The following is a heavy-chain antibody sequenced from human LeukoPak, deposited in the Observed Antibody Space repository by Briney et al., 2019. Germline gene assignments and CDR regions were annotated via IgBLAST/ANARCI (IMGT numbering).Heavy chain of an antibody. Sequence: GGSLRLSCATSEFTFSSYWMSWVRQAPGKGLEWVASIKQDGSEKYYVDSVKGRVTISRDNAKNSLYLQMNSLRAEDTAVYYCARVFGAGYSDYWGQGTLVTVSS. CDR2: IKQDGSEK. V-gene: IGHV3-7*01. D-gene: IGHD4/OR15-4a*01. CDR1: EFTFSSYW. CDR3: ARVFGAGYSDY. J-gene: IGHJ4*02.